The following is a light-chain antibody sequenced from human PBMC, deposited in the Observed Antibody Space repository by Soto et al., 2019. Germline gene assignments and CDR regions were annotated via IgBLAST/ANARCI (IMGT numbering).Light chain of an antibody. Sequence: EIELTQSPATLSVSAGERATLTCRASQSVSRDLAWYQQKPGQAPSHLIYGESTRAPSSPARFSGSGSGTNFTLTIISRQHEDFAAYYCRQYYKWSTGAFGQGTKVDI. CDR2: GES. CDR1: QSVSRD. V-gene: IGKV3-15*01. CDR3: RQYYKWSTGA. J-gene: IGKJ1*01.